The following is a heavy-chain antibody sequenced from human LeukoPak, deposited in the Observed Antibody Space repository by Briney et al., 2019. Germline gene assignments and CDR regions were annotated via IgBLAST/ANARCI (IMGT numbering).Heavy chain of an antibody. V-gene: IGHV3-21*01. Sequence: GGSLRLSCAASGFTFSSYSMNWVRQAPGKGLEWVSSISSSSSYIYYADSVKGRFTISRDKAKNSLYLQMNSLRAEDTAVYYCARGGGGVYCSSTSCYRSFDYWGQGTLVTVSS. J-gene: IGHJ4*02. CDR2: ISSSSSYI. CDR3: ARGGGGVYCSSTSCYRSFDY. D-gene: IGHD2-2*01. CDR1: GFTFSSYS.